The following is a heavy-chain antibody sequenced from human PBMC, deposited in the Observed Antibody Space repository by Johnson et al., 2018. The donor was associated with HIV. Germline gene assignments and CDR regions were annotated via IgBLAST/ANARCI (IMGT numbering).Heavy chain of an antibody. J-gene: IGHJ3*02. CDR3: AKGGVGRDGNRDAFGI. CDR1: GLTVSGNY. Sequence: VQLVESGGGLVQPGGSLRLSCAASGLTVSGNYMTWVRQAPGKGLEWVSVIFSGGSTYYAGSVHGRFTISRDNPKNTLYLQMNSLRREDTAVYYCAKGGVGRDGNRDAFGIWGQGTMVTVSS. D-gene: IGHD5-24*01. V-gene: IGHV3-66*01. CDR2: IFSGGST.